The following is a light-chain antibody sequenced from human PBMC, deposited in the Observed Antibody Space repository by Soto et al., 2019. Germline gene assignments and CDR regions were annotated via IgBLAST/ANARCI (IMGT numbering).Light chain of an antibody. CDR3: QQSYSTPYN. CDR1: QSISNY. J-gene: IGKJ2*01. Sequence: DIKMTQSPTSLSASVGDTVTITCRASQSISNYLNWYQQKPGKAPNLLIYAASNLQSGVPSNFSGSGSGTDFTLTIRSLQREDLAIYYCQQSYSTPYNFGQGTK. CDR2: AAS. V-gene: IGKV1-39*01.